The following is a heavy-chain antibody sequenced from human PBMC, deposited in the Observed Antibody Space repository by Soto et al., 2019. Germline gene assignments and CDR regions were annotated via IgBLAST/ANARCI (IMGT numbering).Heavy chain of an antibody. D-gene: IGHD3-22*01. Sequence: GESLRLSCAASGFTCSNAWMRWVRQAPGKGLEWGGRIKSKTDGATTDYAAPVKGRFTISRDDSKNTLYLQMNSLKTEDTAVYYCTTHNYYHSSGYYGYCGPGPLVTVST. V-gene: IGHV3-15*01. CDR2: IKSKTDGATT. J-gene: IGHJ4*02. CDR3: TTHNYYHSSGYYGY. CDR1: GFTCSNAW.